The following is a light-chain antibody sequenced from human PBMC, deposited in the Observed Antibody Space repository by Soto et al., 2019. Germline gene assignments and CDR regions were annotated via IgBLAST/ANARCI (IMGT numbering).Light chain of an antibody. CDR3: CSYAGSYTFGA. CDR1: SSDVGGYNY. J-gene: IGLJ1*01. Sequence: QAVVTQPRSVSGSPGQSVTISCTGTSSDVGGYNYVSWYQQHPGKAPKLMIYDVSKRPSGVPDRFSGSKSGNTASLTISGLQAEDEADYYCCSYAGSYTFGAFGTGTKVTVL. CDR2: DVS. V-gene: IGLV2-11*01.